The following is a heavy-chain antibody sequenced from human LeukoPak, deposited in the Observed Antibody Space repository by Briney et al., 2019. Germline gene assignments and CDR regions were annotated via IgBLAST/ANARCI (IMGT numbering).Heavy chain of an antibody. CDR3: ARDSGVLGANFDY. Sequence: SETLSLTCTVSGGSISTYYWSWIRQPPGKGLEWIGYIYYSRSTNFNPSLKSRVTISVDTSKNQFSLKLTSVTAADTAVYYCARDSGVLGANFDYWGQGTLVTVSS. CDR1: GGSISTYY. CDR2: IYYSRST. V-gene: IGHV4-59*01. D-gene: IGHD1-26*01. J-gene: IGHJ4*02.